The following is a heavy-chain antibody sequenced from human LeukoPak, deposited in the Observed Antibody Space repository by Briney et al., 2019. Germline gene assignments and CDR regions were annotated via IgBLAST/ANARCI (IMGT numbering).Heavy chain of an antibody. D-gene: IGHD3-16*01. V-gene: IGHV4-39*01. CDR1: GGSISSSSYY. Sequence: SETLSLTCTVSGGSISSSSYYWGWIRQPPGKGLEWIGSIYYSGSTYYNPSLKSRVTISVDTSKNQFSLKLSSVTAADTAVYYCARRLWGGWFDPWXXGTLVTVSS. J-gene: IGHJ5*02. CDR3: ARRLWGGWFDP. CDR2: IYYSGST.